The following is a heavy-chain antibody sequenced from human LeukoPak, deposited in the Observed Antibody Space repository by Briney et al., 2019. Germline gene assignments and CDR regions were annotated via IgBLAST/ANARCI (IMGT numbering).Heavy chain of an antibody. CDR2: INPSGGST. D-gene: IGHD2-2*01. Sequence: ASVKVSCKASGYTFTSYYMHWVRQAPGQGLEWMGIINPSGGSTSYAQKFQGRVTMTRDTSTSTVYMELSSLRSEDTPVYYCDRDRYCSSTSCYGYFQHWGQGTLVTVSS. J-gene: IGHJ1*01. CDR1: GYTFTSYY. CDR3: DRDRYCSSTSCYGYFQH. V-gene: IGHV1-46*03.